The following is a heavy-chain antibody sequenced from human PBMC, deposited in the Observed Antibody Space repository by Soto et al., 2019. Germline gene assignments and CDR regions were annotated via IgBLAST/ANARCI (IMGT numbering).Heavy chain of an antibody. CDR2: IYSGGGT. CDR3: ARDSGMIRGSYGVDV. CDR1: GFTVTSKY. J-gene: IGHJ6*02. Sequence: QPGGSLRLSCAASGFTVTSKYLTCVRQAPGKGLEWVSVIYSGGGTYYPDSVKGRFTSSRDKSQNTLYLQMDSLRVEDTAVYYCARDSGMIRGSYGVDVWGQGTTVTVSS. V-gene: IGHV3-53*01. D-gene: IGHD3-10*01.